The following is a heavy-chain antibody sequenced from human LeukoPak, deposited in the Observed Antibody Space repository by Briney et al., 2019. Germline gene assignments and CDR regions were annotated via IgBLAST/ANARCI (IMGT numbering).Heavy chain of an antibody. J-gene: IGHJ4*02. D-gene: IGHD5-12*01. CDR1: GGSISSYY. V-gene: IGHV4-59*01. Sequence: PSETLSLTCTVSGGSISSYYWSWIRQPPGKGLEWIGYIYYSGSTNYNPSLKSRVTISVDTSKNQFSLKLSSVTAADTAVYYCASISGYDYFDYWGQGTLVTVSS. CDR2: IYYSGST. CDR3: ASISGYDYFDY.